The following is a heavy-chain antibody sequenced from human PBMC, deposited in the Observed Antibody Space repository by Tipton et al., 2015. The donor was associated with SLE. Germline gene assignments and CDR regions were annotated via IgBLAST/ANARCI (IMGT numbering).Heavy chain of an antibody. D-gene: IGHD3-22*01. CDR1: GASISDHY. CDR2: IYSSGST. J-gene: IGHJ6*03. Sequence: TLSLTCTVSGASISDHYWPWIRQPPGKGLEWIGYIYSSGSTTYTPSLKSRIAISVDTSTMQFSLRLTSVTAADTAVYYCGGGNYFDYYMDVWGKGTTVTVSS. V-gene: IGHV4-4*08. CDR3: GGGNYFDYYMDV.